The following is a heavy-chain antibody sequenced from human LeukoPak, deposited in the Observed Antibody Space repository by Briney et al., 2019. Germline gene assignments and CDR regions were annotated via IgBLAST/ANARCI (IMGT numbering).Heavy chain of an antibody. V-gene: IGHV4-4*02. CDR2: VSLSGLT. D-gene: IGHD3/OR15-3a*01. J-gene: IGHJ5*02. CDR1: GGSITSTNW. CDR3: ARQSADFWTDCAKNWFDP. Sequence: KTSETLSLTCGVSGGSITSTNWGRWVRQPPGQGLEWIGEVSLSGLTNYNPSLSSRVIMALDTSNNPLSLHLTSVTAADTAVYYCARQSADFWTDCAKNWFDPWGQGTLVTVSS.